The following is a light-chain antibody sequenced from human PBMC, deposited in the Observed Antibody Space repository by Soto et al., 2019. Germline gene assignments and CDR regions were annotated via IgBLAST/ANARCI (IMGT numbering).Light chain of an antibody. CDR1: QSVTTNY. V-gene: IGKV3-20*01. J-gene: IGKJ4*01. Sequence: EIVMTQSPATLSVSPGERATLSCRASQSVTTNYLAWYQQKPGQAPRLFIYGASSRATGIPDRFSGSGSGTDFTLTISRLEPEDFAVYYCHQYGSSPLTFGGGTKVDI. CDR3: HQYGSSPLT. CDR2: GAS.